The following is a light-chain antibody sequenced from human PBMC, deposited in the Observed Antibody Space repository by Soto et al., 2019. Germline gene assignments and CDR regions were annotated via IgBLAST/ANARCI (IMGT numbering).Light chain of an antibody. CDR2: KAS. Sequence: DIQMTQSPSSLSASVGDRITITCRASQIIDTWLAWYQQKPGKAPKLLIYKASSLENGVQDRFSGSGSGTDFTLTIRRLEPEDFAVYYCKQYGSSPWTFGQGTKVDI. CDR3: KQYGSSPWT. J-gene: IGKJ1*01. CDR1: QIIDTW. V-gene: IGKV1-5*03.